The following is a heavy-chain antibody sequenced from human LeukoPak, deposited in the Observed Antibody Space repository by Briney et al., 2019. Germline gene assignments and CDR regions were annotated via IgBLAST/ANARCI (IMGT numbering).Heavy chain of an antibody. Sequence: GASVKVSCKVSGYTLTELSMHWVRQAPGKGLEWMGGFDPEDGETIYAQKFQGRVTMTEATSTSTANMELRSLRSDDTAVYYCARVTTVTRSPWSWGPKKIGQEVNWFDPWGQGTLVIVSS. CDR3: ARVTTVTRSPWSWGPKKIGQEVNWFDP. V-gene: IGHV1-24*01. J-gene: IGHJ5*02. D-gene: IGHD4-17*01. CDR2: FDPEDGET. CDR1: GYTLTELS.